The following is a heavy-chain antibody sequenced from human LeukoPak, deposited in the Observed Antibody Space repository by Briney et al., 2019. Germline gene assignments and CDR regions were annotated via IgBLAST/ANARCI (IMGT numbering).Heavy chain of an antibody. Sequence: ASVKVSCKASGYTFTRYYMHWARQAPGQGLEWMGIINPSGGSTSYAQKFQGRVTMTRDMSTSTVYMELSSLRSEDTAMYYCATRGAVGFDYWGQGTLVTVSS. CDR2: INPSGGST. CDR3: ATRGAVGFDY. V-gene: IGHV1-46*01. CDR1: GYTFTRYY. D-gene: IGHD6-19*01. J-gene: IGHJ4*02.